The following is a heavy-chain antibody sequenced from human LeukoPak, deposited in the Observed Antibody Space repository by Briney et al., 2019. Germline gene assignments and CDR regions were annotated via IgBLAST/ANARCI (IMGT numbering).Heavy chain of an antibody. Sequence: SVKVSCKASGGTFSSYAISWVRQAPGQGLEWMGGIIPIFGTANYAQKFQGRVTITADESTSTAYMELSSLRPEDTAVYYCARAPLSIAVAGYNAFDIWGQGTMVTVSS. V-gene: IGHV1-69*13. CDR2: IIPIFGTA. CDR3: ARAPLSIAVAGYNAFDI. J-gene: IGHJ3*02. D-gene: IGHD6-19*01. CDR1: GGTFSSYA.